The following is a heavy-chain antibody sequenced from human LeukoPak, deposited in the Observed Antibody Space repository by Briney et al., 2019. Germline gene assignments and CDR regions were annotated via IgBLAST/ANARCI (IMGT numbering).Heavy chain of an antibody. CDR1: GFTFSSYA. V-gene: IGHV3-23*01. D-gene: IGHD3-3*01. Sequence: GGSLRLSCAASGFTFSSYAMSWVRQAPGKGLEWVSAISGSGGSTYYADSVKGRFTISRDNSKNTLYLQMNSLRAEDTAVYYCAKDRVFGWLLRDVDYWGQGTLVTVSS. CDR3: AKDRVFGWLLRDVDY. CDR2: ISGSGGST. J-gene: IGHJ4*02.